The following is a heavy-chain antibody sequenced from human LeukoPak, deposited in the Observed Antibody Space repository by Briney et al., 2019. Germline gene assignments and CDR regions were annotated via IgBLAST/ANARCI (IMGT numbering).Heavy chain of an antibody. CDR2: ISSSGSTI. D-gene: IGHD3-16*02. J-gene: IGHJ6*03. CDR3: ARNYDYVWGSYHYYYYYMDV. CDR1: GFTFSSYE. V-gene: IGHV3-48*03. Sequence: GGSLRLSCAASGFTFSSYEMSWIRQAPGKGLEWVSYISSSGSTIYYADSVKGRFTISRDNAKNSLYLQMNSLRAEDTAVYYCARNYDYVWGSYHYYYYYMDVWGKGTTVTVSS.